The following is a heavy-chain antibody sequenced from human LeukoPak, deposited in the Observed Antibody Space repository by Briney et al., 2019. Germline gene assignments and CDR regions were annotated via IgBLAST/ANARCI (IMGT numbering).Heavy chain of an antibody. CDR3: ARERGIAVAGTGAVFDY. Sequence: GGSLRLSCAASGFTFSSYAMHWVRQAPGKGLEWVAVISYDGSNKYYADSVKGRFTISRDDSKNTLYLQMNSLRAEDTAVYYCARERGIAVAGTGAVFDYWGQGTLVTVSS. D-gene: IGHD6-19*01. J-gene: IGHJ4*02. CDR2: ISYDGSNK. V-gene: IGHV3-30-3*01. CDR1: GFTFSSYA.